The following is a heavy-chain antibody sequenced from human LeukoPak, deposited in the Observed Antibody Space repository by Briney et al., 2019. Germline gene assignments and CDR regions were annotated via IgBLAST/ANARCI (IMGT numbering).Heavy chain of an antibody. J-gene: IGHJ4*02. Sequence: PGGSLRLSCAASSFTFSSYNMNWVRQAPGKGLEWVSSITSSSSYIYYADSLKGRFTISRDNAKNSLYLQMNSLRAEDTAVYYCARRLGGFDYWGQGTLVTVYS. CDR2: ITSSSSYI. CDR1: SFTFSSYN. D-gene: IGHD7-27*01. V-gene: IGHV3-21*01. CDR3: ARRLGGFDY.